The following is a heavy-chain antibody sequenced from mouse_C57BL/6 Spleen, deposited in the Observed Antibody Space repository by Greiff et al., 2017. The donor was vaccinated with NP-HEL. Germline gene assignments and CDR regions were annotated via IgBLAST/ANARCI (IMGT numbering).Heavy chain of an antibody. CDR1: GYTFTDYE. Sequence: VQLQQSGAELVRPGASVTLSCKASGYTFTDYEMHWVKQTPVHGLEWIGAIDPETGGTAYNQKFKGKAILTADKSSSTAYMELRSLTSEDSAVYYCTREDYGAMDYWGQGTSVTVSS. CDR3: TREDYGAMDY. J-gene: IGHJ4*01. D-gene: IGHD1-1*02. CDR2: IDPETGGT. V-gene: IGHV1-15*01.